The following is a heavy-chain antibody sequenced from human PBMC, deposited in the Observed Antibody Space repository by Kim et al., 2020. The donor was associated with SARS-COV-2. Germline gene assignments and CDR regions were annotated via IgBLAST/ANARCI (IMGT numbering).Heavy chain of an antibody. CDR3: ARELFTMVRGVMPLDS. V-gene: IGHV3-21*01. CDR1: GFTFSSYS. J-gene: IGHJ4*02. Sequence: GGSLRLSCAASGFTFSSYSMNWVRQAPGKGLEWVSSISSSSNYIYYADSVKGRFTISRDNAKNSLYLQMNSLRAEDTAVYYCARELFTMVRGVMPLDSWGQGTLVTVSS. D-gene: IGHD3-10*01. CDR2: ISSSSNYI.